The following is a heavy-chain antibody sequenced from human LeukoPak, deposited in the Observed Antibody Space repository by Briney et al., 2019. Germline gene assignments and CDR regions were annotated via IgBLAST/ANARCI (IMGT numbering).Heavy chain of an antibody. V-gene: IGHV3-7*01. CDR2: IKQDGSEK. Sequence: GGSLRLSCAASGFTFSSYWMSWVRQAPGKGLEWAANIKQDGSEKYYVDSVKGRFTISRDNAKNSLYLQMNSLRVEDTAVYYCARDRKAPPGYYGMDVWGQGTTDTVSS. D-gene: IGHD3-10*01. J-gene: IGHJ6*02. CDR1: GFTFSSYW. CDR3: ARDRKAPPGYYGMDV.